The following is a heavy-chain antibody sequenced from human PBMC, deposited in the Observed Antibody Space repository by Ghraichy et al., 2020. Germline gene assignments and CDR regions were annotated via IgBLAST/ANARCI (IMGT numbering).Heavy chain of an antibody. J-gene: IGHJ5*02. D-gene: IGHD2-15*01. CDR2: IYYSGST. CDR3: ARSGGSCKTGPACWFDP. Sequence: SETLSLTCTVSGGSISSSSYYWGWIRQPPGKGLEWIGSIYYSGSTYYNPSLKSRVTISVDTSKNQFSLKLSSVTAADTAVYYCARSGGSCKTGPACWFDPWGQGTLVTVSS. CDR1: GGSISSSSYY. V-gene: IGHV4-39*01.